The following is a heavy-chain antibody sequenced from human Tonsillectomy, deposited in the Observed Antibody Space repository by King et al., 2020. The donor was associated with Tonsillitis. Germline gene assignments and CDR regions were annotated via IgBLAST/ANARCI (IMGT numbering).Heavy chain of an antibody. D-gene: IGHD6-13*01. J-gene: IGHJ4*02. V-gene: IGHV3-30*04. Sequence: QLVQSGGGVVQPGRSLRLSCAASGFTFSSYAMHWVRQAPGKGLEWVAVISYDGSNKYYADSVKGRFTISRDNSKNTLYLQMNSLRAEDTAVYYCARCIAAAGHFDYWGQGPLGTVSS. CDR2: ISYDGSNK. CDR1: GFTFSSYA. CDR3: ARCIAAAGHFDY.